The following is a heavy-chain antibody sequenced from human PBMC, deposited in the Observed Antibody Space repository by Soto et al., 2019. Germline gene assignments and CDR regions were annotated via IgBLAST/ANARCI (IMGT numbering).Heavy chain of an antibody. Sequence: ASVKVSCKASGGTFSSYTISWVRQAPGQGLEWMGRIIPILGIANYAQKFQGRVTITADKSTSTAYMELNSLRSDDTAVYYCARGSGVYFDYWGQGTLVTVSS. V-gene: IGHV1-69*02. CDR3: ARGSGVYFDY. CDR1: GGTFSSYT. CDR2: IIPILGIA. J-gene: IGHJ4*02.